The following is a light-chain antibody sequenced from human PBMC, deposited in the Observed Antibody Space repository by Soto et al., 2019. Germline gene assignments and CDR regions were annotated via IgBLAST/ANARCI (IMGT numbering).Light chain of an antibody. J-gene: IGKJ1*01. CDR3: QQYNSYSVT. CDR1: QSISSW. V-gene: IGKV1-5*03. CDR2: KAS. Sequence: DIQMTQSPSTMSASVGDRVTITSRASQSISSWLAWYQKKPGKDPELLIYKASSLESGVPSRFSGSGSGTEFTLTISSLQPDEFAAYDCQQYNSYSVTFGQWTKVDIK.